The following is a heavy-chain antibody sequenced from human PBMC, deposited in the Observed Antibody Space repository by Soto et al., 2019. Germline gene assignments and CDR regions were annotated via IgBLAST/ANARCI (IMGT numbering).Heavy chain of an antibody. CDR1: GYIFTSQG. J-gene: IGHJ4*02. Sequence: QIQLVQSGAEVKKPGASVKVSCKASGYIFTSQGISWVRQAPGQGLEWMGWISTDNGNPNYAQKLQGRVTMTTNTSTTTAFLELRSLTSDDTAVYYCARGRTRALDYWGQGTPVIVSS. D-gene: IGHD1-7*01. CDR3: ARGRTRALDY. CDR2: ISTDNGNP. V-gene: IGHV1-18*01.